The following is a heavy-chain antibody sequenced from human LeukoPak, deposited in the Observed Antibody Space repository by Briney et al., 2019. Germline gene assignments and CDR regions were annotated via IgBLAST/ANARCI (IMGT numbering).Heavy chain of an antibody. CDR2: ISAYNGNT. V-gene: IGHV1-18*01. Sequence: ASVKVSCKVSGYTFTSYGISWGPQAAGQGLESMGWISAYNGNTNYAQKLQDRVTMTTDTSTSTAYTELRSLRSDDTAVYYCARDIHHDYYGSGSKFDYWGQGTLVTVSS. CDR3: ARDIHHDYYGSGSKFDY. CDR1: GYTFTSYG. D-gene: IGHD3-10*01. J-gene: IGHJ4*02.